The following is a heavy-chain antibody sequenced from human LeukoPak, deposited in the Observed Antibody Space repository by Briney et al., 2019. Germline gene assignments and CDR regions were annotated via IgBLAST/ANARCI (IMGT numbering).Heavy chain of an antibody. D-gene: IGHD6-6*01. CDR1: GFTFSSYA. CDR3: ARSKSSSSPNFDY. CDR2: ISYDGSNK. J-gene: IGHJ4*02. Sequence: PGGSLRLSCAASGFTFSSYAMHWVRQAPGKGLEWVAIISYDGSNKYYADSVKGRFTISRDNSKSTLYLQMNSLRAEDTAAYYCARSKSSSSPNFDYWGQGTLVTVSS. V-gene: IGHV3-30-3*01.